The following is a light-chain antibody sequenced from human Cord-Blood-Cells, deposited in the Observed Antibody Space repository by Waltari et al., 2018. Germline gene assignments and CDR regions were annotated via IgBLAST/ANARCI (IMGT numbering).Light chain of an antibody. J-gene: IGLJ3*02. CDR2: DVS. V-gene: IGLV2-14*03. CDR3: SSYTSSSTWV. CDR1: SSDVGGYNH. Sequence: QSALTQPASVSGSPGQSIPISCPGTSSDVGGYNHVSWYQQHPGKAPKLMIYDVSNRPSGVSNRFSGSKSGNTASLTISGLQAEDEADYYCSSYTSSSTWVFGGGTKLTVL.